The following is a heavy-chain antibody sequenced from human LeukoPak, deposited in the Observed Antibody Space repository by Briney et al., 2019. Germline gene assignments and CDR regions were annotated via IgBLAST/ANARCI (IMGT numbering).Heavy chain of an antibody. Sequence: PGGSLRLSCAASGFTVSSNYMSWVRQAPGKGLEWVSVIYSGGSTYYADSVKGRFTISRDNSKNTLYLQMNSLRAEDTAVYYCARRAISFPYYYYYMDVWGKGTTVTVSS. J-gene: IGHJ6*03. D-gene: IGHD2-2*01. CDR3: ARRAISFPYYYYYMDV. CDR2: IYSGGST. CDR1: GFTVSSNY. V-gene: IGHV3-53*01.